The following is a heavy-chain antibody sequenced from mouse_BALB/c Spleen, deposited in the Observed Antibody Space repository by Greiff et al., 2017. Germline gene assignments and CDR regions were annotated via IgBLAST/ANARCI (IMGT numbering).Heavy chain of an antibody. D-gene: IGHD2-1*01. J-gene: IGHJ4*01. CDR1: GFNIKDTY. V-gene: IGHV14-3*02. CDR3: ARRGDYGGYGNWGDY. Sequence: EVQLQQSGAELVKPGASVKLSCTASGFNIKDTYMHWVKQRPEQGLEWIGRIDPANGNTKYDPKFQGKATITADTSSKTAYLQLSSLTSEDTAVYYCARRGDYGGYGNWGDYWGQGTSVTVSS. CDR2: IDPANGNT.